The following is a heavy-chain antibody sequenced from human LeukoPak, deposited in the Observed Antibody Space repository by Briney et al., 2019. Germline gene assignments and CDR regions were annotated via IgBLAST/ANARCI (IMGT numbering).Heavy chain of an antibody. CDR2: IYYSGST. J-gene: IGHJ4*02. D-gene: IGHD2-2*01. Sequence: SETLSLTCTVSGGSISSSSYYWGWIRQPPGKGLEWIGSIYYSGSTYYNPSLKSRVTISVDTSKNQFSLKLSSVTAADTAVYYCARGSIGSSTLRYYFDYWGQGTLVTVSS. CDR3: ARGSIGSSTLRYYFDY. CDR1: GGSISSSSYY. V-gene: IGHV4-39*01.